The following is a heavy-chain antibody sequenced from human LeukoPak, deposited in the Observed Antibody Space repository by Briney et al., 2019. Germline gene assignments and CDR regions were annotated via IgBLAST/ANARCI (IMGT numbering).Heavy chain of an antibody. J-gene: IGHJ2*01. CDR1: GGSISSYY. V-gene: IGHV4-59*01. Sequence: PSETLSLTCTVSGGSISSYYWSWIRQPPGKGLEWIGYIYYSGSTNYNPSLKSRVTISVDTSKNQFSLKLSSVTAADTAVYYCARADYYDTRDWYFDLWGRGTLVTVSS. CDR2: IYYSGST. D-gene: IGHD3-22*01. CDR3: ARADYYDTRDWYFDL.